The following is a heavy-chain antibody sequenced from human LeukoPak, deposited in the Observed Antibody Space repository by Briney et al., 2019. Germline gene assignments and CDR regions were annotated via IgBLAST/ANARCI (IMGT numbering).Heavy chain of an antibody. Sequence: SETLSLTCTVSGGSISSYYWSWIRQPPGKGLEWIGYIYYNGSTNYNPSLKSRVTISVDTSKNQFSLKLRYVTAAETAVYYCARPAAAAGTSAFAIWGQGTMVTVSS. CDR2: IYYNGST. J-gene: IGHJ3*02. V-gene: IGHV4-59*01. D-gene: IGHD6-13*01. CDR1: GGSISSYY. CDR3: ARPAAAAGTSAFAI.